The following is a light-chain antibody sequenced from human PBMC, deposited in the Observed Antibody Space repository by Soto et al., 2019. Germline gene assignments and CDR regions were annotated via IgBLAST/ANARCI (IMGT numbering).Light chain of an antibody. CDR2: GAS. Sequence: EIVLTQSPGTLSLSPGERATLSCRASQTVSSSYLAWYQQKPGQAPRLLIYGASSRATGIPDSFSGSGSGTDFTLSISRLEPEDFAVYYCQQYDSAPYTVGQGTNLEIK. V-gene: IGKV3-20*01. CDR1: QTVSSSY. CDR3: QQYDSAPYT. J-gene: IGKJ2*01.